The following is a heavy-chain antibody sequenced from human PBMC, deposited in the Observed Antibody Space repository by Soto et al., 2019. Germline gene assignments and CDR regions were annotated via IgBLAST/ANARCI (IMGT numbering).Heavy chain of an antibody. D-gene: IGHD2-15*01. CDR1: GGSSSSSNW. CDR2: IYHSRSP. J-gene: IGHJ6*02. Sequence: QVQLQESGPGLVKPSGTLTPTCAVSGGSSSSSNWWRWVLQPPGQGLVWIGEIYHSRSPNYNPYLESRVNISVDKSKNQFSLKLTTVTAADTVVYYCARVIGSYYCGMDVWGQGTTVTVSS. CDR3: ARVIGSYYCGMDV. V-gene: IGHV4-4*02.